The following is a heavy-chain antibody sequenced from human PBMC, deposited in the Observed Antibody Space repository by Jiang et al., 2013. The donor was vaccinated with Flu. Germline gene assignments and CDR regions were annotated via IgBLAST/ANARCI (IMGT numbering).Heavy chain of an antibody. J-gene: IGHJ2*01. CDR3: AKVHPYGSGSYLPGEDWYFDL. D-gene: IGHD3-10*01. CDR2: IAYDGSNE. Sequence: QLLESWGRRGPGWRSLRLSCATSGFTFRSYGMHWVRQAPGKGLEWVAVIAYDGSNENYADSVKGRFSISRDNSRDTLFLQMNSLGPEDTAVYYCAKVHPYGSGSYLPGEDWYFDLWGRGTLVTVSS. V-gene: IGHV3-30*18. CDR1: GFTFRSYG.